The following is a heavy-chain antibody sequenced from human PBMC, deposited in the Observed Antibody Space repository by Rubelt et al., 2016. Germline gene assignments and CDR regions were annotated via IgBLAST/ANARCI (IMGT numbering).Heavy chain of an antibody. CDR3: ARPGVCTGGSCYSPFDY. V-gene: IGHV3-7*01. Sequence: GGGLVQPGGSLRLSCAASGFTVSSNYMSWVRQAPGKGLEWVAHINQDGTDKYYVDSVKGRFTISRDNAKNSLYLQMNSLRAEDTAVFYCARPGVCTGGSCYSPFDYWGHGTLVTVSS. CDR2: INQDGTDK. J-gene: IGHJ4*01. D-gene: IGHD2-15*01. CDR1: GFTVSSNY.